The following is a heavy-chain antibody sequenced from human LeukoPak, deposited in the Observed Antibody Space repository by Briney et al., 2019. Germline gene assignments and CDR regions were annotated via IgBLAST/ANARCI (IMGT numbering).Heavy chain of an antibody. CDR1: GFTFRTYG. V-gene: IGHV3-30*18. CDR2: ISYDGSNK. Sequence: GGSLTPAWAPSGFTFRTYGMHWVRQAPAKGLGWVAVISYDGSNKYYADSVKGRFTISRDNSKNTLYLQMNSLRAEDTAVYYCAKPDTETDIVVVVAAPPPFDYWGQGTLVTVSS. CDR3: AKPDTETDIVVVVAAPPPFDY. D-gene: IGHD2-15*01. J-gene: IGHJ4*02.